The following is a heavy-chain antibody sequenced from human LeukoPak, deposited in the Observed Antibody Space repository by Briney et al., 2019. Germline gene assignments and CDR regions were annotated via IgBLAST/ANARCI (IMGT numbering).Heavy chain of an antibody. J-gene: IGHJ5*02. D-gene: IGHD3-22*01. CDR1: GYTLTELS. Sequence: ASVKVSCKVSGYTLTELSMHWVRQAPGKGLEWMGGFDPEDGEKIYAQKFQGRVTMTEDTSTDTAYMELSSLRSEDTAVYYCATGGYYYDSSGYHNWFDPWGQGTLVTVSS. CDR3: ATGGYYYDSSGYHNWFDP. CDR2: FDPEDGEK. V-gene: IGHV1-24*01.